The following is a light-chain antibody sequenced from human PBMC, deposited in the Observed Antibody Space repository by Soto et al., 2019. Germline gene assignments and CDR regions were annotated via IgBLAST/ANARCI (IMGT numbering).Light chain of an antibody. J-gene: IGKJ2*01. V-gene: IGKV2-30*01. Sequence: EVVMTQSPLSLPATLGQPASISCWSSQSLVYKDGNTYLNWFHQRPGQSPRRLISMVSKRESGVPDRFSGSGSATDFTLKISSVEADDLGVDYCIQGTRWPYTVGQGTKLQIK. CDR3: IQGTRWPYT. CDR1: QSLVYKDGNTY. CDR2: MVS.